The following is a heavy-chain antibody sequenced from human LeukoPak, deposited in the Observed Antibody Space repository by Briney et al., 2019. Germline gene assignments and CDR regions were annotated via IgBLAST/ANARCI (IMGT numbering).Heavy chain of an antibody. V-gene: IGHV3-9*01. D-gene: IGHD6-19*01. Sequence: SLRLSCAASGFAFDDYAMHWVRQAPGKGLEWVSGISWNSGSIGYADSVKGRFTISRDNAKNSLYLQMNSLGAEDTALYYCAKDISGSSGWSRFDYWGQGTLVTVSS. CDR3: AKDISGSSGWSRFDY. CDR2: ISWNSGSI. CDR1: GFAFDDYA. J-gene: IGHJ4*02.